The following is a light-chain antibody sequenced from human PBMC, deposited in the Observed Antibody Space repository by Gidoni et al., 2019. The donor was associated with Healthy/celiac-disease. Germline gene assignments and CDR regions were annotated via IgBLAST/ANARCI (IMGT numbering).Light chain of an antibody. Sequence: DIQLTQSPSYLSAAVGDRVTITCRVIDGISSYVNWYRQKPGKVPKLLIYSASNLRSGVPSRVSGSGSGTDFTLTISSLQPEDVATYYGQRTYHAPLGQGTKVEIK. J-gene: IGKJ1*01. CDR1: DGISSY. CDR2: SAS. CDR3: QRTYHAP. V-gene: IGKV1-27*01.